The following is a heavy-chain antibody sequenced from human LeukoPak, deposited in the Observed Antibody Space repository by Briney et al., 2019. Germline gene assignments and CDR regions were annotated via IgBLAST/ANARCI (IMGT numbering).Heavy chain of an antibody. Sequence: PSETLSLTCTVSGGSISSYYWSWIRQPPGKGLEWIGYIYYSGSTNYNPSLKSRVTISVDTSKNQFSLKLSSVTAADTAVYYCARDLRGLAPPHWFDPWGQGTLVSASS. CDR2: IYYSGST. D-gene: IGHD6-19*01. J-gene: IGHJ5*02. V-gene: IGHV4-59*01. CDR3: ARDLRGLAPPHWFDP. CDR1: GGSISSYY.